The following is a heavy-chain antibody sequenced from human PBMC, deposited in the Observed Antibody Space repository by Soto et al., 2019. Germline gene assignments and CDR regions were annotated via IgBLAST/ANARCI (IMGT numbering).Heavy chain of an antibody. CDR2: TYYRSKWYN. D-gene: IGHD2-2*01. CDR3: ARDRCSSTSCYPPNGMEV. V-gene: IGHV6-1*01. CDR1: GYSVSSNSAA. Sequence: AQTLSLTCAISGYSVSSNSAAWNWISQSPSRGLDWLGRTYYRSKWYNDYAVSVKSRITINPDTSKNQFSLQLNSVTPEDTAVYYCARDRCSSTSCYPPNGMEVWGQGTTVTVSS. J-gene: IGHJ6*02.